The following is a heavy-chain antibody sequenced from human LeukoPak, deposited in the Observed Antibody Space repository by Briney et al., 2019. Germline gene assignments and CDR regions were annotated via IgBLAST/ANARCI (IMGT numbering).Heavy chain of an antibody. J-gene: IGHJ6*03. CDR3: ARGQLYYYYYMDV. D-gene: IGHD5-24*01. CDR2: INPSGGST. V-gene: IGHV1-46*01. Sequence: SVKVSCKASGYTFTSYYMHWVRQAPGQGLEWMGIINPSGGSTSYAQKFQGRVTMTRDMSTSTVYMELSSLRSEDTTVYYCARGQLYYYYYMDVWGKGTTVTVSS. CDR1: GYTFTSYY.